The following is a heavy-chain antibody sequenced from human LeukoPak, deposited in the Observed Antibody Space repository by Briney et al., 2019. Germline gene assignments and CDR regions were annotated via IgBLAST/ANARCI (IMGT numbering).Heavy chain of an antibody. CDR1: GFMIDDYG. CDR2: INWNGGST. D-gene: IGHD5-18*01. CDR3: AREGQISYIYGENWFDP. Sequence: GGSLRLSCAASGFMIDDYGMTWVRQAPGKGLEWVATINWNGGSTGYADSVKGRFIISRDNAKNSLYLQMNSLRAEDTALYYCAREGQISYIYGENWFDPWGQGTLVTVSS. J-gene: IGHJ5*02. V-gene: IGHV3-20*04.